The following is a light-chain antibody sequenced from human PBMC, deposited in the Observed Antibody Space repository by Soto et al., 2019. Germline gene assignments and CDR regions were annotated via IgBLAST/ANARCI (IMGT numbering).Light chain of an antibody. J-gene: IGKJ1*01. Sequence: EIVLTQSPGTLSLSPGETATLSCRASQSVSSSYLAWYQQKPGQAPRLLIYGASSRATGIPDRFSGSGSGTDFTLTISRLEPEDFAVYYCQQYAKTFGQGTKVDIK. V-gene: IGKV3-20*01. CDR3: QQYAKT. CDR2: GAS. CDR1: QSVSSSY.